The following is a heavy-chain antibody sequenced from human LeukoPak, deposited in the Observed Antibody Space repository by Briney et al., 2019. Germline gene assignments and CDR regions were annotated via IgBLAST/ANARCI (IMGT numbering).Heavy chain of an antibody. CDR2: INAGNGNT. V-gene: IGHV1-3*01. Sequence: GASVKVSCKASGNTLISYAMHWVRQAPEQRLEWMGWINAGNGNTKYSQKFQGRVTITRDTSASTAYMELSSLRSEDTAVYYCARDRYYDIIYGMDVWGKGTTVTVSS. CDR3: ARDRYYDIIYGMDV. CDR1: GNTLISYA. D-gene: IGHD3-9*01. J-gene: IGHJ6*04.